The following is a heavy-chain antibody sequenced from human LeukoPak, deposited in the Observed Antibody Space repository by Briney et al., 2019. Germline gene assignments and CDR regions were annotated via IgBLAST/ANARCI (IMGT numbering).Heavy chain of an antibody. V-gene: IGHV4-39*02. J-gene: IGHJ4*02. CDR1: GGSMRSSGSY. D-gene: IGHD6-19*01. CDR3: AREGSPYRPLDH. CDR2: IYYSGTT. Sequence: SETLSLTCNVSGGSMRSSGSYWGWIRQPPGKGLEWIGSIYYSGTTFYNPSLQSRVTISLDTSKNRFSLKLWSVTAADTAVYYCAREGSPYRPLDHSGQGTLVTVSS.